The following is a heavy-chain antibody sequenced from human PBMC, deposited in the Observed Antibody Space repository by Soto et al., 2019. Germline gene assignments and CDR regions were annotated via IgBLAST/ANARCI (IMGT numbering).Heavy chain of an antibody. CDR2: ISAYNGNT. CDR3: ARVLDWNPTRDY. J-gene: IGHJ4*02. V-gene: IGHV1-18*04. D-gene: IGHD3-3*01. CDR1: GYPFTSYG. Sequence: AXSVKLSCKASGYPFTSYGIIWVRQAPGQGLEWMGWISAYNGNTNYAQKLQGRVTMTTDTSTSTAYMELRSLRSDDTAVYYCARVLDWNPTRDYWGQGTLVTVSS.